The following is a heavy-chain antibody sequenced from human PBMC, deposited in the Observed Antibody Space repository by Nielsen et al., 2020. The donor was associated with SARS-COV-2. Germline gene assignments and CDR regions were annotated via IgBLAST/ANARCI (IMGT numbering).Heavy chain of an antibody. CDR1: GYPISSGYY. Sequence: SETLSLTCTVSGYPISSGYYWAWIRPTPGKGLEWIGSIFHGRNPYYNPSLKSRVTISIDTSKNQFSLSLNSVTAADTAVYYCARDTPYDTSGNPVDYWGRGTLVTVSS. D-gene: IGHD3-22*01. V-gene: IGHV4-38-2*02. CDR3: ARDTPYDTSGNPVDY. CDR2: IFHGRNP. J-gene: IGHJ4*02.